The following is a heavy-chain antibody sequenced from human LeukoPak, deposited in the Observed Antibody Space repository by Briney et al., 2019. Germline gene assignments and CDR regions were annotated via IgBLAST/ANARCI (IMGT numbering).Heavy chain of an antibody. J-gene: IGHJ3*02. Sequence: ASVKVSCKASGYTFTGYYMHWVRQAPGQGLEWMGWINPNSGGTNYAQKFQDRVTMTRDTSISTAYMELSRLRSDDTAVYYCARAAGIIGDAFDIWGQGTMVTVSS. CDR2: INPNSGGT. CDR1: GYTFTGYY. CDR3: ARAAGIIGDAFDI. D-gene: IGHD3-10*01. V-gene: IGHV1-2*02.